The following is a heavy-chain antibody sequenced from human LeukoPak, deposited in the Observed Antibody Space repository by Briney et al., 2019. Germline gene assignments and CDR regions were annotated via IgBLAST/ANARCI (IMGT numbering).Heavy chain of an antibody. V-gene: IGHV3-20*04. Sequence: GGSLRLSCAASGFIFDDYGMSWVRQAPGKGLEWVSGINWSGGSTGYADSVKGRFTISRDNAKNSLFLQMNSLRAEDTAVYYCAKDGKTRNWNYFQAKPVYWGQGTLVTVSS. D-gene: IGHD1-7*01. CDR2: INWSGGST. J-gene: IGHJ4*02. CDR3: AKDGKTRNWNYFQAKPVY. CDR1: GFIFDDYG.